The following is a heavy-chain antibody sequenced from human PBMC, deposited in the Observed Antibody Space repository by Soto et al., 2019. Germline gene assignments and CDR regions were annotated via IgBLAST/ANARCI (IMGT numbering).Heavy chain of an antibody. Sequence: SETLPLTWTVSGGSISNYYWSLIRQPPGKGLEWIGYIYYSGSTNYNPSLKSRVTISVDTSKNQFSLKLSSVTAADTAVYYCARGSDWHSAAFDPWGQGTLVTVSS. D-gene: IGHD2-21*01. V-gene: IGHV4-59*01. CDR1: GGSISNYY. CDR3: ARGSDWHSAAFDP. J-gene: IGHJ5*02. CDR2: IYYSGST.